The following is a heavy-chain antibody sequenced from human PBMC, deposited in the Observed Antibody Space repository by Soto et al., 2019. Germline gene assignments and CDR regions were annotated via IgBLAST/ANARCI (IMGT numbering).Heavy chain of an antibody. D-gene: IGHD2-15*01. J-gene: IGHJ4*02. CDR1: GFTFDDYA. CDR3: AKSVSPAVEATSPSFDY. V-gene: IGHV3-9*01. Sequence: EVQLVESGGGLVQPGRSLRLSCAASGFTFDDYAMHWVRQAPGKGLEWVSGISWNSGSIGYADSVKGRFTISRDNAKNSLYLQMNNLRAEDKALYYCAKSVSPAVEATSPSFDYWGQGTLVTVSS. CDR2: ISWNSGSI.